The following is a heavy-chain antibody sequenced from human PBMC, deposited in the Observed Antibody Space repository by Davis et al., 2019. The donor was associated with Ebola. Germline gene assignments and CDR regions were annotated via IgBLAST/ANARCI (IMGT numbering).Heavy chain of an antibody. D-gene: IGHD3-10*01. CDR2: ISSGSRYI. Sequence: PGGSLRLSCAASGFSFNTYSMNWVRQAPGKGLESVSFISSGSRYIYYADSVRGRFTISRDNAKNSLYLQMNSLRVDDTAVYYCARNYQGLAYWGQGTLVTVSS. CDR1: GFSFNTYS. V-gene: IGHV3-21*01. CDR3: ARNYQGLAY. J-gene: IGHJ4*02.